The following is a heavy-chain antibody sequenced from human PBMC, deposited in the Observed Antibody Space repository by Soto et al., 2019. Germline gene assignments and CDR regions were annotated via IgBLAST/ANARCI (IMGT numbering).Heavy chain of an antibody. CDR2: IYYSGST. Sequence: SETLSLTCTVSGGSISSYYWSWIRQPPGKGLEWIGYIYYSGSTNYNPSLKSRVTISLDTSKNQFSLKLSSVTAAYTAVYYCARGSGSYLYYFDYWGQGTLVTVSS. D-gene: IGHD1-26*01. J-gene: IGHJ4*02. V-gene: IGHV4-59*01. CDR3: ARGSGSYLYYFDY. CDR1: GGSISSYY.